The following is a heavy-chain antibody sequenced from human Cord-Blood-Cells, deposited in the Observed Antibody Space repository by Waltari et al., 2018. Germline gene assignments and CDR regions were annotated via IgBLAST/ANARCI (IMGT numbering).Heavy chain of an antibody. CDR3: ARLSGSYPYDAFDI. J-gene: IGHJ3*02. CDR1: GGSFSGSS. Sequence: QVQLPQWGAGPLKPSDTLSPPCPALGGSFSGSSWSLMRQPPGKGLEWSGEINHSGSTNYNPSLKSRVTISVDTSKNQFSLKLSSVTAADTAVYYCARLSGSYPYDAFDIWGQGTMVTVSS. D-gene: IGHD3-10*01. V-gene: IGHV4-34*01. CDR2: INHSGST.